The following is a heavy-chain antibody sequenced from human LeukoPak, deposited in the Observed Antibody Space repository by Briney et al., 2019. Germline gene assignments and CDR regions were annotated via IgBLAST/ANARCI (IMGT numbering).Heavy chain of an antibody. CDR1: GGSISSYY. D-gene: IGHD3-16*02. V-gene: IGHV4-59*12. CDR2: IYYSGST. CDR3: ARASQDYVWGSYRPTYYFDY. Sequence: PSETLSLTCTVSGGSISSYYWSWIRQPPGKGLEWIGYIYYSGSTYYNPSLKSRVTISVDTSKNQFSLKLSSVTAADTAVYYCARASQDYVWGSYRPTYYFDYWGQGTLVTVSS. J-gene: IGHJ4*02.